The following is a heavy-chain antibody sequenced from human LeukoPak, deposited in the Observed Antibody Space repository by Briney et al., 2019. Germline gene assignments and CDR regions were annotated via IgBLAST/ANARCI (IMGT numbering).Heavy chain of an antibody. Sequence: PGGSLRLSCAASGFTFSDYTMNWVRQAPGKGLECISYISRSSDTIYYADSVKVRFTISRDNAKNSVYVQMNSLRDEDTAVYYCARGSSAPDYWGQGTLVTVSS. CDR1: GFTFSDYT. CDR2: ISRSSDTI. CDR3: ARGSSAPDY. J-gene: IGHJ4*02. V-gene: IGHV3-48*02. D-gene: IGHD6-25*01.